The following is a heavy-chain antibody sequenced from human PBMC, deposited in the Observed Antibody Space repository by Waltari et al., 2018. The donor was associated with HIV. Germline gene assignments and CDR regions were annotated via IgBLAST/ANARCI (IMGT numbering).Heavy chain of an antibody. CDR2: INHSGST. D-gene: IGHD3-3*01. V-gene: IGHV4-34*01. Sequence: QVQLQQWGAGLLKPSETLSLTCAVYGGSFSGYYWSWIRQPPGKGLEWIGEINHSGSTNYIPSLKSRVTISVDTSKNQFSLKLSSVTAADTAVYYCARATRTPYYDFGDYYGMDVWGQGTTVTVSS. CDR1: GGSFSGYY. J-gene: IGHJ6*02. CDR3: ARATRTPYYDFGDYYGMDV.